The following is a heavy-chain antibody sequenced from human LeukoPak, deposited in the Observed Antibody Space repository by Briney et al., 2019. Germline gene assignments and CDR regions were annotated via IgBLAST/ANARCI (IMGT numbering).Heavy chain of an antibody. J-gene: IGHJ5*02. CDR2: INHSGST. Sequence: PSETLSLTCAVYGGSFSGYYRSWIRQPPGKGLEWIGEINHSGSTNYNPSLKSRVTISVDTSKNQFSLRLSSVTAADTAVYYCAREVGDYGSGSHFVGSDPWGQGTLVTVSS. CDR3: AREVGDYGSGSHFVGSDP. D-gene: IGHD3-10*01. CDR1: GGSFSGYY. V-gene: IGHV4-34*01.